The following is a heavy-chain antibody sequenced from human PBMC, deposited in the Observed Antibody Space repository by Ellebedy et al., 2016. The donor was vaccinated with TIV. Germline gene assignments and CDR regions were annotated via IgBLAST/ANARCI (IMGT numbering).Heavy chain of an antibody. D-gene: IGHD6-13*01. CDR3: ARSYSSNWYHIDY. CDR1: GYTFTSYG. CDR2: ISAYNGNT. J-gene: IGHJ4*02. V-gene: IGHV1-18*04. Sequence: ASVKVSCKASGYTFTSYGISWVRQAPGQGLEWMGWISAYNGNTNYAQKLQGRVTMTRDTSISTAYMELSDLMSEDTAIYYCARSYSSNWYHIDYWGQGTLVTVSS.